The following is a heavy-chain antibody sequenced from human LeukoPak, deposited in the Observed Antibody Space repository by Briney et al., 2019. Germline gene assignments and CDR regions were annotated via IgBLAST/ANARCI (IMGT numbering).Heavy chain of an antibody. Sequence: GGSLRLSCAASGFTFSSYAMSWVRQAPGKGLEWVSAISGSGGSTYYADSVKGRFTISRDNAKNSLYLQVNSLRAEDTAVYYCARGGAVGTVDSWGQGTLVTVSS. CDR3: ARGGAVGTVDS. V-gene: IGHV3-23*01. CDR2: ISGSGGST. J-gene: IGHJ4*02. D-gene: IGHD6-13*01. CDR1: GFTFSSYA.